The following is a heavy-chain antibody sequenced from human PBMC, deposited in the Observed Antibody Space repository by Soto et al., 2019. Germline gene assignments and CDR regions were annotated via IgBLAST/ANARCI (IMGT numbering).Heavy chain of an antibody. CDR3: ARARSSTMIVVTNHWYFDL. CDR1: GLTVSANY. V-gene: IGHV3-53*01. Sequence: EVQLVESGGGLIQPGGSLRLSCAASGLTVSANYMNWVRQAPGKGLEWVSLLYSGGTAYYADSVRGRFTISRDNSKNTLYLQMNRLRVEDTAVYFCARARSSTMIVVTNHWYFDLWGRGTLVTVSS. D-gene: IGHD3-22*01. CDR2: LYSGGTA. J-gene: IGHJ2*01.